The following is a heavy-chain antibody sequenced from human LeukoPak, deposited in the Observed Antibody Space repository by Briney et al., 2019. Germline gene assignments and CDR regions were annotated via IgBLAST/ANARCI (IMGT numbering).Heavy chain of an antibody. CDR1: GFTFSSYG. CDR2: IYHSGST. J-gene: IGHJ6*02. D-gene: IGHD3-10*01. V-gene: IGHV4-38-2*01. Sequence: PGGSLRLSCAASGFTFSSYGMHWIRQPPGKGLEWIGSIYHSGSTYYNPSLKSRVTISVDTSKNQFSLKLSSVTAADTAVYYCATIYGSGSSQGMIYYYYGMDVWGQGTTVTVSS. CDR3: ATIYGSGSSQGMIYYYYGMDV.